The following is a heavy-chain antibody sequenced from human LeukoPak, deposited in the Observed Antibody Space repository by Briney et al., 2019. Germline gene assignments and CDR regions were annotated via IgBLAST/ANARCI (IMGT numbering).Heavy chain of an antibody. D-gene: IGHD3-10*01. CDR1: GGSISSSSYY. J-gene: IGHJ1*01. V-gene: IGHV4-39*07. Sequence: SETLSLTCTVSGGSISSSSYYWGWIRQPPGKGLEWIGSIYYSGSTYYNPSLKSRVTISVDTSKNQFSLKLSSVTAADTAVYYCARDSGTVYFQHWGQGTLVTVSS. CDR3: ARDSGTVYFQH. CDR2: IYYSGST.